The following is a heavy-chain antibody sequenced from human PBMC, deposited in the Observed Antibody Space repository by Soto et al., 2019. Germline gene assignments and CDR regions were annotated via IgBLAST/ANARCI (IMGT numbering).Heavy chain of an antibody. CDR2: IWYDGSNK. Sequence: GGSLRLSCAASGFTFSSYGMHWVRQAPGKGLEWVAVIWYDGSNKYYADSVKGRFTISRDNSKNTLYLQMNSLRAEDTAVYYCARNIVATDYDAFDIWGQGTMVTVSS. V-gene: IGHV3-33*01. CDR1: GFTFSSYG. J-gene: IGHJ3*02. D-gene: IGHD5-12*01. CDR3: ARNIVATDYDAFDI.